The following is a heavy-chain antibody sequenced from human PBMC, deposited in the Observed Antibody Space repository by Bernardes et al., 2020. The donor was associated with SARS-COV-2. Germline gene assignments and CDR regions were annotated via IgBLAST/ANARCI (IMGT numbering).Heavy chain of an antibody. V-gene: IGHV3-74*01. D-gene: IGHD3-10*01. CDR3: ARKTGHDYGMDV. CDR2: INSDGSNR. J-gene: IGHJ6*02. Sequence: GSLRLSCTASGFTFSSYWMHWVRQAPGEGLVWVSRINSDGSNRIYADSVKGRFTISSDTSKNTLYLQMDSLRVEDTAVYYCARKTGHDYGMDVWGQGTTVAVSS. CDR1: GFTFSSYW.